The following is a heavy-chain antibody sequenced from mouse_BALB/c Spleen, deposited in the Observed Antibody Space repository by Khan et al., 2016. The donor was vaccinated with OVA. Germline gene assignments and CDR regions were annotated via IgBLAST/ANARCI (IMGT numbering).Heavy chain of an antibody. CDR2: IDPENGNT. CDR1: GFNIKDYY. CDR3: ARYGYSPWFAY. V-gene: IGHV14-1*02. J-gene: IGHJ3*01. D-gene: IGHD2-2*01. Sequence: EVQLQQSGAELVRPGALVNLSCKASGFNIKDYYMHWVKQRPEQGLEWIGWIDPENGNTIYDPKFQGKASITSDSSTNTDYLQLSSLTSEDTAVDCWARYGYSPWFAYWGQGTLVTVSA.